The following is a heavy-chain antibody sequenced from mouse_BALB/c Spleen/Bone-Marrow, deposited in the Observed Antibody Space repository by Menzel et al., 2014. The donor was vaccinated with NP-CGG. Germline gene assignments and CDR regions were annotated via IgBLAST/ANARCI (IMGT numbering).Heavy chain of an antibody. CDR2: ISYSGST. V-gene: IGHV3-2*02. CDR1: GYSITSDYA. Sequence: EVQLQESGPGLVKPSQSLSLTCTVTGYSITSDYAWNWIRQFPGNXLEWMGYISYSGSTSYNPSLKSRISITRDTSKNQFFLQLNSVTTEDTATYYCARDNYYGSSYWGQGTTLTVSS. CDR3: ARDNYYGSSY. D-gene: IGHD1-1*01. J-gene: IGHJ2*01.